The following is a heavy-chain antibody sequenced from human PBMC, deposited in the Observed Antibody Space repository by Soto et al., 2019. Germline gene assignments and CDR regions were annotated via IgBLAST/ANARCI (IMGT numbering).Heavy chain of an antibody. J-gene: IGHJ3*02. CDR2: TSYDGSNK. CDR1: GFTFSSYA. CDR3: SGGRGRMMRGAFDI. D-gene: IGHD3-16*01. Sequence: QVQLVESGGGVVHPGRSLRLSCAASGFTFSSYAMHWVRQAPGKGLEWVAVTSYDGSNKYYADSVEGRLTISRDNSKNQLYVQMNSLRAEDRAGCYCSGGRGRMMRGAFDIWGQGTMVTVSS. V-gene: IGHV3-30-3*01.